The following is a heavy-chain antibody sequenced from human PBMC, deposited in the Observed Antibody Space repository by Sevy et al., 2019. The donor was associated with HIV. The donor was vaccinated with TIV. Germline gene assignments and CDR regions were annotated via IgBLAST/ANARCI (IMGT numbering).Heavy chain of an antibody. CDR1: GFTFSDYY. Sequence: GGSLRLSCAASGFTFSDYYMSWIRQAPGKGLEWVSYISSSGSTIYYADSVKGRFTISRDNAKNSLYLQMNSLRAEDAAVYYCARAWANWGGDCYHPKVHEHYYYYYGMDVWGQGTTVTVSS. D-gene: IGHD2-21*02. CDR2: ISSSGSTI. V-gene: IGHV3-11*01. J-gene: IGHJ6*02. CDR3: ARAWANWGGDCYHPKVHEHYYYYYGMDV.